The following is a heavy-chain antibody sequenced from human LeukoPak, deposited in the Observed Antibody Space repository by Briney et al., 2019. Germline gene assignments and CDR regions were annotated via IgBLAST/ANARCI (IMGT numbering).Heavy chain of an antibody. V-gene: IGHV4-61*01. CDR1: GTSINSATYY. CDR3: ARSRYYDLRSGYSGGYYYMDV. CDR2: ISHSGSS. D-gene: IGHD3-3*01. Sequence: PSETLSLTCSVSGTSINSATYYWSWIRQAPGRRLEWIGYISHSGSSTYNPSLKSRVTISVATPKSQFSLDLSSVTEADTAVYYCARSRYYDLRSGYSGGYYYMDVWGKGTTVTVSS. J-gene: IGHJ6*03.